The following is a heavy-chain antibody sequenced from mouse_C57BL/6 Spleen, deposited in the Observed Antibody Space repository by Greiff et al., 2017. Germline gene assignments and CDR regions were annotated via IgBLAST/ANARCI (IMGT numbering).Heavy chain of an antibody. Sequence: EVKLMESGGGLVQPGGSLSLSCAASGFTFTDYYMSWVRQPPGKALEWLGFISNKGNGYTTEYSASVKGRFPIPRDNYQNILYLQMNALKAEDSATYYCARYSGYYVWYFDVWGTGTTVTVSS. J-gene: IGHJ1*03. CDR1: GFTFTDYY. CDR2: ISNKGNGYTT. D-gene: IGHD2-3*01. CDR3: ARYSGYYVWYFDV. V-gene: IGHV7-3*01.